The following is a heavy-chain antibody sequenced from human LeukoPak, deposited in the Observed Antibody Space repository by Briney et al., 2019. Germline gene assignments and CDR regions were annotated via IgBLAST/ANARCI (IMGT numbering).Heavy chain of an antibody. Sequence: GGSLRLSCAASGFTFSSYWMAWVRQAPGGGLEWVSGISDNGGRIYYADSVKGRFAISRDDSKSTLYLQMNSLRGEDTAVYYCAKDFGRNLGGPGYWGRGTLVIVSS. CDR2: ISDNGGRI. CDR1: GFTFSSYW. CDR3: AKDFGRNLGGPGY. D-gene: IGHD1-14*01. V-gene: IGHV3-23*01. J-gene: IGHJ4*02.